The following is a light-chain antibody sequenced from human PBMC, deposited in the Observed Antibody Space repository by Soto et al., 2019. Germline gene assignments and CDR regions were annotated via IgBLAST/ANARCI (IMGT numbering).Light chain of an antibody. V-gene: IGKV3-20*01. CDR2: GAS. CDR1: QSVSSSY. CDR3: QRYGGSPLYT. J-gene: IGKJ2*01. Sequence: EIVLTQSPGTLSLSPGERATLSSRASQSVSSSYLGWYQQKPGQAPGLLIYGASSRATGIPDRFSGSGSGTDFTLTISRLEPEDFAVYYCQRYGGSPLYTFGQGTKLEIK.